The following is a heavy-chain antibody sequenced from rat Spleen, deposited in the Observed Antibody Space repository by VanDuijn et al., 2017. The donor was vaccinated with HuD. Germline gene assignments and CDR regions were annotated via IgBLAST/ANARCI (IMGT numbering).Heavy chain of an antibody. CDR2: IIYDGSGT. V-gene: IGHV5S10*01. CDR1: GFTFADCY. J-gene: IGHJ3*01. CDR3: ATPAPGIPFAY. Sequence: EVQLVESAGGLVQPGRSLKLSCATSGFTFADCYMAWVRQFPKKGLEWVAIIIYDGSGTFYRDSVKGRFTISRDNAKNTLSLQMDSLRTEDPATYYCATPAPGIPFAYWGQGTLVTVSS. D-gene: IGHD1-4*01.